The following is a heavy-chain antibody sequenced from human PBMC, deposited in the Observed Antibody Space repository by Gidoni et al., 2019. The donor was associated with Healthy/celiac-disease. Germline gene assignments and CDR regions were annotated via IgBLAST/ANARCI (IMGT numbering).Heavy chain of an antibody. CDR2: IWYDGSNK. Sequence: QVQLVESGGGVVQPGRSLRPSCAASGFTFSRYGMHWVRQAPGTGLEWVAVIWYDGSNKYYADSVKGRFTISRDNSKNTLYLQMNSLRAEDTAVYYCARDAAAGTLDYWGQGTLVTVSS. J-gene: IGHJ4*02. D-gene: IGHD6-13*01. V-gene: IGHV3-33*01. CDR3: ARDAAAGTLDY. CDR1: GFTFSRYG.